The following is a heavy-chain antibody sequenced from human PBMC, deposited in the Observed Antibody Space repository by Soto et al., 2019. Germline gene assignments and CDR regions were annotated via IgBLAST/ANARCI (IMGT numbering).Heavy chain of an antibody. CDR3: AREARGFDY. J-gene: IGHJ4*02. V-gene: IGHV3-48*02. CDR2: ISSTGSTT. CDR1: GFTFSSYN. Sequence: EVQLVESGGGSIQTGGSLRLSCAASGFTFSSYNMNWVRQAPGKGLEWISYISSTGSTTYYAGSVKGRFTTSRDNAKNSLFLQMNSLRDEDTAVYYCAREARGFDYWGQGTLVTVSS. D-gene: IGHD3-10*01.